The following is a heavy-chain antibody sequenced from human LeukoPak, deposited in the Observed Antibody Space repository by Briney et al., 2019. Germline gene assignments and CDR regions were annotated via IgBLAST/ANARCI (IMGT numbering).Heavy chain of an antibody. J-gene: IGHJ3*01. CDR1: VYTFTSYT. D-gene: IGHD1-14*01. CDR3: ARERGIRDAFDF. V-gene: IGHV1-3*03. Sequence: GSSVKVSCKASVYTFTSYTIHWVRQAPGQSLDWMGWISVGNGDSKCSQEFQGRVTLTRDTSATTAYLEVSSLRPEDMAVYYCARERGIRDAFDFWGQGTMVTVSS. CDR2: ISVGNGDS.